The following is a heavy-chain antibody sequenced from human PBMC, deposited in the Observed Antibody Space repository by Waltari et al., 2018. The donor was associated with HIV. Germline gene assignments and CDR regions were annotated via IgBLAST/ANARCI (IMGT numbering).Heavy chain of an antibody. J-gene: IGHJ4*02. CDR3: ARGAIAVAVDFDY. CDR1: GGSISSYY. D-gene: IGHD6-19*01. V-gene: IGHV4-59*01. CDR2: IHYSGST. Sequence: QVQLQESGPGLVKPSETLSLTCTVSGGSISSYYWSWLRQPPGKGLEWIGYIHYSGSTNYNPSLKSRVTISVDTSKNQFSLKLSSVTAADTAVYYCARGAIAVAVDFDYWGQGTLVTVSS.